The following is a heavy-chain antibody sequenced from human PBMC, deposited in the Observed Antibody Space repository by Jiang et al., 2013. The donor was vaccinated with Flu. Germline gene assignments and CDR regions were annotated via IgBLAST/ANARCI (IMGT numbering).Heavy chain of an antibody. Sequence: GSGLVKPSETLSLTCTVSGGSISSYYWSWIRQPPGKGLEWIGYIYYSGSTNYNPSLKSRVTISVDTSKNQFSLKLSSVTAADTAVYYCARVEDGYNPYFDYWGQGNPGHRLL. CDR3: ARVEDGYNPYFDY. V-gene: IGHV4-59*01. J-gene: IGHJ4*02. CDR1: GGSISSYY. CDR2: IYYSGST. D-gene: IGHD5-24*01.